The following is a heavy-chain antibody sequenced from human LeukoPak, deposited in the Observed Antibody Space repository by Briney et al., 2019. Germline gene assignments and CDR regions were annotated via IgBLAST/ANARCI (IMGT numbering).Heavy chain of an antibody. J-gene: IGHJ4*02. CDR2: ISGNGGNT. CDR1: GFTFINYA. D-gene: IGHD6-13*01. V-gene: IGHV3-23*01. CDR3: ARDDGAYSSSWYDFDY. Sequence: GGSLRLSCAASGFTFINYAMSWVRQAPGKGLEWVSGISGNGGNTWYAASVKGRFTISRENSKNTMDLQMNSLRAEDTALYYCARDDGAYSSSWYDFDYWGQGTPVTVSS.